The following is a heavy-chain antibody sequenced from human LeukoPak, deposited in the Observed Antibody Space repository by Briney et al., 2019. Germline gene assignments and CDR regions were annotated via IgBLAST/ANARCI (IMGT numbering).Heavy chain of an antibody. Sequence: PGGSLRLSCAASGFTFSSYSMDWVRQAPGKGLEWISFISSSSGTIYYADSVKGRFTISRDNAKNSLYLQMNSLRGEDTAVYYCVRDRAGGNSVWFDPWGQGTLVTVSS. J-gene: IGHJ5*02. CDR2: ISSSSGTI. V-gene: IGHV3-48*01. CDR3: VRDRAGGNSVWFDP. CDR1: GFTFSSYS. D-gene: IGHD4-23*01.